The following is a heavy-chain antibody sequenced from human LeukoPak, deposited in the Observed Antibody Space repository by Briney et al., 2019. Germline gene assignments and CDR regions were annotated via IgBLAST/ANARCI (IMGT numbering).Heavy chain of an antibody. Sequence: SETLSLTCTVSDDSITIYDWSWIRQPPGKGLEWIGYIDHTGITNYNPSLNSRVTISRDTSKNHFSLELSSATAADTAVYYCARGYYDSSGYYQNWFDPWGQGTLVTVSS. CDR2: IDHTGIT. J-gene: IGHJ5*02. V-gene: IGHV4-59*01. CDR1: DDSITIYD. D-gene: IGHD3-22*01. CDR3: ARGYYDSSGYYQNWFDP.